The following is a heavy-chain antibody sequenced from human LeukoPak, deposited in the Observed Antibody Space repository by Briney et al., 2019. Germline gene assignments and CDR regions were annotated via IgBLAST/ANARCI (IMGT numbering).Heavy chain of an antibody. D-gene: IGHD4-11*01. V-gene: IGHV4-59*01. CDR1: GDSISSYY. CDR3: VRESYSRYFDY. J-gene: IGHJ4*02. CDR2: IYYSGTT. Sequence: SETLSLTCTVSGDSISSYYCDWIRQPPGKGLEWIGYIYYSGTTNYNPSLKSRVTISVDTSKNQFSLKLSSVTAADTAVYYCVRESYSRYFDYWGQGGLVTVSS.